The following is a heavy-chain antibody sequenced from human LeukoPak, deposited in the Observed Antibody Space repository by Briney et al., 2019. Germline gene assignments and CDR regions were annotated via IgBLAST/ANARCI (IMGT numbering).Heavy chain of an antibody. Sequence: GGSLRLSCAASGFTFTTYWMSWVRQLPGKGLEWVANIDSVKGRFTISRDNAKNSLYLQMNSLRAEDTAVYYCARYYDILTGHYFDYWGQGTLVTVSS. D-gene: IGHD3-9*01. CDR2: I. CDR1: GFTFTTYW. J-gene: IGHJ4*02. CDR3: ARYYDILTGHYFDY. V-gene: IGHV3-7*01.